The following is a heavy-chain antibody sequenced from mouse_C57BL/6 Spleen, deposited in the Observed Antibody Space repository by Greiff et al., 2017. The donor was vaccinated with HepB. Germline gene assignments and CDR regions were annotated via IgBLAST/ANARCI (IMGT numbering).Heavy chain of an antibody. V-gene: IGHV1-69*01. Sequence: QVQLQQPGAELVMPGASVKLSCKASGYTFTSYWMHWVKQRPGQGLEWIGEIDPSDSYTNYNQKFKGKSTLTVDKSSSTAYMQLSRLTSEDSAVYYCARVTTVVEYFDVWGTGTTVTVSS. CDR3: ARVTTVVEYFDV. J-gene: IGHJ1*03. CDR1: GYTFTSYW. D-gene: IGHD1-1*01. CDR2: IDPSDSYT.